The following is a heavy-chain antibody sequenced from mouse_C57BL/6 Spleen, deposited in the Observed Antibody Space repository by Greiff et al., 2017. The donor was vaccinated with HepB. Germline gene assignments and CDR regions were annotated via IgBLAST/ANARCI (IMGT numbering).Heavy chain of an antibody. CDR2: INYDGSST. CDR1: GFTFSDYY. V-gene: IGHV5-16*01. CDR3: AREDYYGSRGFDY. J-gene: IGHJ2*01. Sequence: EVKLMESEGGLVQPGSSMKLSCTASGFTFSDYYMAWVRQVPEKGLEWVANINYDGSSTYYLDSLKRRFCISRDNAKNILYLQMSSLKSEDTATYYCAREDYYGSRGFDYWGQGTTLTVSS. D-gene: IGHD1-1*01.